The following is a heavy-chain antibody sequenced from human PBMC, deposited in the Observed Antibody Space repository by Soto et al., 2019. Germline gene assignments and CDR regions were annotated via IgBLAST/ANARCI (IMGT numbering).Heavy chain of an antibody. J-gene: IGHJ4*02. CDR3: TTGPGWHGQADY. CDR1: GFTFSNAW. D-gene: IGHD2-15*01. V-gene: IGHV3-15*01. Sequence: PGGSLRLSCAASGFTFSNAWMSWVRQAPGKGLEWVGRIKSKTDGGTTDYAAPVKGRFTISRDDSKNTLYLQMNSLKTEDTAVYYCTTGPGWHGQADYWGQGTLVTVSS. CDR2: IKSKTDGGTT.